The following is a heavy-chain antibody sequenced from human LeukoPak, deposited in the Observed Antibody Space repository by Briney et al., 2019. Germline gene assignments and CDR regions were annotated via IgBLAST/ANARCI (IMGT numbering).Heavy chain of an antibody. Sequence: SETLSLTCTVSGGSLSTYYWSWIRQPPGKGLEWIGEINHSGSTNYNPSLKSRVTISVDTSKNQFSLKLSSVTAADTAVYYCARIMGDGYNYSPAYWGQGTLVTVSS. V-gene: IGHV4-34*01. D-gene: IGHD5-24*01. CDR3: ARIMGDGYNYSPAY. J-gene: IGHJ4*02. CDR2: INHSGST. CDR1: GGSLSTYY.